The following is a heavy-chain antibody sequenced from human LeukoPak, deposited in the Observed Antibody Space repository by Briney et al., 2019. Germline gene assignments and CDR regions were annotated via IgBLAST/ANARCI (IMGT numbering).Heavy chain of an antibody. CDR1: GGSISSSSYY. Sequence: SETPSLTCTVSGGSISSSSYYWGWIRQPPGKGLEWIGSIYYSGSTYYNPSLKSRVTISVDTSKNQFSLKLSSVTAADTAVYYCARQNWGYAVSGFDYWGQGTLVTVSS. D-gene: IGHD7-27*01. CDR3: ARQNWGYAVSGFDY. CDR2: IYYSGST. V-gene: IGHV4-39*01. J-gene: IGHJ4*02.